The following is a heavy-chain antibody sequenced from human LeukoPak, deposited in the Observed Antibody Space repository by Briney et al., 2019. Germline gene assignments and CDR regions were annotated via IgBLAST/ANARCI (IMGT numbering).Heavy chain of an antibody. J-gene: IGHJ4*02. Sequence: GGSLRLSCAASGFTFSSYGMHWVRQAPGKGLEWVAVIWYDGSNKYYADSVKGRFTISRDNPKNTLYLQMNSLRAEDTAVYYCARHTIYGSGSYLDYWGQGTLVTVSS. CDR1: GFTFSSYG. V-gene: IGHV3-33*01. CDR3: ARHTIYGSGSYLDY. CDR2: IWYDGSNK. D-gene: IGHD3-10*01.